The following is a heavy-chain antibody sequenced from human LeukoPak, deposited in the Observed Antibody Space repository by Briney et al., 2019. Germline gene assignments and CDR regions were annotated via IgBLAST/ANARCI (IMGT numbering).Heavy chain of an antibody. D-gene: IGHD3-22*01. V-gene: IGHV3-30*04. J-gene: IGHJ4*02. CDR3: ARPEYYDSSDYYY. CDR2: ISYDGSNK. Sequence: GGSLRLSCAASGFTFSSCAMHWVRQAPGKGLEWVAVISYDGSNKYYADSVKGRFTISRDNSKNTQYLQMNSLRAEDTAVYYCARPEYYDSSDYYYWGQGTLVTVSS. CDR1: GFTFSSCA.